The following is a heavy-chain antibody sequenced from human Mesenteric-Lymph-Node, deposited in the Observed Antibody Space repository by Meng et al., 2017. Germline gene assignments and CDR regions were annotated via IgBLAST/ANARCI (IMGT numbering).Heavy chain of an antibody. V-gene: IGHV3-7*01. CDR2: IRKDGSDK. CDR3: ARDGGSNFLFDY. D-gene: IGHD5-24*01. CDR1: GFTFSSYW. Sequence: GGSLRLSCAASGFTFSSYWMSWVRQAPGKGLEWVANIRKDGSDKYYVDSVKGRFAISRDNAKNSLYLQVNSLRAEDTAVYYCARDGGSNFLFDYWGQGTLVTVSS. J-gene: IGHJ4*02.